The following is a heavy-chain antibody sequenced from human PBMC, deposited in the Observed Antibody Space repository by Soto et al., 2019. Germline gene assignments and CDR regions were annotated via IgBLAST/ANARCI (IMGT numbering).Heavy chain of an antibody. D-gene: IGHD2-8*02. Sequence: PSETLSLTCAVYGGSFSGYYWNWVRQPPGTGLEWIGEINHSGSTNYNPSLKSRVTISVDTSKDQFSLKLTSVTAADTAVYYCARDKITGLFDYWGQGTLVTVS. V-gene: IGHV4-34*01. CDR2: INHSGST. CDR1: GGSFSGYY. CDR3: ARDKITGLFDY. J-gene: IGHJ4*02.